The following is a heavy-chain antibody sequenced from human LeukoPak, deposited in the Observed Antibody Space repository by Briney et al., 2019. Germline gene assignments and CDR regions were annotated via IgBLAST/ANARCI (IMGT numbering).Heavy chain of an antibody. CDR2: ISPYNGNT. D-gene: IGHD3-22*01. Sequence: ASGKVSCKPYGYTLHTYGITWVRQAAGQGLEWMGWISPYNGNTNYAQKFQGRVTMTTDTSTSTAYMELRSLRSDDTAVYYCARGPHERSGYPDDWGQGTLVTVSS. CDR1: GYTLHTYG. V-gene: IGHV1-18*01. J-gene: IGHJ4*02. CDR3: ARGPHERSGYPDD.